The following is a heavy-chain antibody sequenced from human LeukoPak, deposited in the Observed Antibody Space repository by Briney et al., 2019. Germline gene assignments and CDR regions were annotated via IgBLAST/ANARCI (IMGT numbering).Heavy chain of an antibody. CDR2: INKDGGEK. Sequence: GGSLRLSCAASGFTFSSYWMSWVRQAPGKGLEWVANINKDGGEKYYVDSVKGRFTISRDNAKNSLYLQMNSLRADDTAVYYCVKGYCSSTSCYGYYYYGMDVWGQGTTVTVSS. J-gene: IGHJ6*02. CDR1: GFTFSSYW. CDR3: VKGYCSSTSCYGYYYYGMDV. V-gene: IGHV3-7*03. D-gene: IGHD2-2*01.